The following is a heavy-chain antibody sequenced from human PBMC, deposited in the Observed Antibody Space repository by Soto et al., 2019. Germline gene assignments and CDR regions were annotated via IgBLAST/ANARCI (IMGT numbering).Heavy chain of an antibody. J-gene: IGHJ4*02. CDR2: IYHSGST. Sequence: SETLSLTCAVSGGSISSSNWWSWVRQPPGKGLGWIGEIYHSGSTNNNPSLKRRVTISVDTSKNQFSLKLSSVPAADTAVYYCARATQYYDFLTGYYGQGWKGLDYWGQGPLVTVSS. V-gene: IGHV4-4*02. D-gene: IGHD3-9*01. CDR1: GGSISSSNW. CDR3: ARATQYYDFLTGYYGQGWKGLDY.